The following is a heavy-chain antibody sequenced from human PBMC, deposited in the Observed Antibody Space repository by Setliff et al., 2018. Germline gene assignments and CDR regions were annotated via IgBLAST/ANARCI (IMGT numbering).Heavy chain of an antibody. CDR2: INPSGGLT. CDR3: ARDRFYNSWSGTSITAPHDAFDI. Sequence: AASVKVSCKASGYTFTNYYMHWVRQAPGQGLEWMGIINPSGGLTRYAQKFQGRVTMTRDTSTSTVYMEVISLRSEDTAVYFCARDRFYNSWSGTSITAPHDAFDIWGQGTMVTVSS. CDR1: GYTFTNYY. V-gene: IGHV1-46*03. D-gene: IGHD3-3*01. J-gene: IGHJ3*02.